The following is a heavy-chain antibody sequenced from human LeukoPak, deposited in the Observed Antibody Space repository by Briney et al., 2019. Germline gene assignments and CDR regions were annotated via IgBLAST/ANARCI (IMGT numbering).Heavy chain of an antibody. Sequence: KSSETLSLTCAVSGYSISSGYYWGWIRQPPGKGLEWIGSIYHSGSTYYNPSLKSRVTISVDTSKNQFSLKLSSVTAAGTAVYYCARLIISYGRFDYWGQGTLVTVSS. D-gene: IGHD4-17*01. V-gene: IGHV4-38-2*01. CDR2: IYHSGST. CDR3: ARLIISYGRFDY. CDR1: GYSISSGYY. J-gene: IGHJ4*02.